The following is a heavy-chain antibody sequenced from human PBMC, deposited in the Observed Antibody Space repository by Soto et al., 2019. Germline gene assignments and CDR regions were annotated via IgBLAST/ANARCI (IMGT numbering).Heavy chain of an antibody. Sequence: GWSLRLSCAASGFTFSSYAMSWVRQAPGKGLEWVSAISGSGGSTYYADSVKGRFTISRDNSKNTLYLQMNSLRAEDTAVYYCAKRETYYYGSGSYAMYNWFEPWGKGTLVTVSS. CDR3: AKRETYYYGSGSYAMYNWFEP. CDR1: GFTFSSYA. J-gene: IGHJ5*02. V-gene: IGHV3-23*01. CDR2: ISGSGGST. D-gene: IGHD3-10*01.